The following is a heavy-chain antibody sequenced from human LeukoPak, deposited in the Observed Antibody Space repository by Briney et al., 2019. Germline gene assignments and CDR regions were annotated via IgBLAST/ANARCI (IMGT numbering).Heavy chain of an antibody. Sequence: PGGSLRLSCVGSGFTFSIYSMNWVRQAPGKGLEWVSFIYSNNTHYSDSVKGRFTISRDNSKNTLYLQMNSLRAEDTAVYYCARRAGAYSHPYDYWGQGTLVTVSS. D-gene: IGHD4/OR15-4a*01. J-gene: IGHJ4*02. CDR3: ARRAGAYSHPYDY. CDR2: IYSNNT. V-gene: IGHV3-53*01. CDR1: GFTFSIYS.